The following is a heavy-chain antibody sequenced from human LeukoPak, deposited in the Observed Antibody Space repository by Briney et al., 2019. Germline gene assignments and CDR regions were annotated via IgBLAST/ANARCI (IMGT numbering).Heavy chain of an antibody. V-gene: IGHV3-30-3*01. D-gene: IGHD1-26*01. Sequence: GSLRLSCAASGFTFSSYAMHWVRQAPGKGLEWVAVISYDGSNKYYADSVKGRFTISRDNAKNSLYLQMNSLRDEDTAVYYCASSGSYRFDYWGQGTLVTVSS. CDR1: GFTFSSYA. CDR3: ASSGSYRFDY. J-gene: IGHJ4*02. CDR2: ISYDGSNK.